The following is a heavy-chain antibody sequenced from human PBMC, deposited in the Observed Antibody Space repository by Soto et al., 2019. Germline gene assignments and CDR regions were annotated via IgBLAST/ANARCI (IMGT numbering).Heavy chain of an antibody. CDR2: ISGNSDST. Sequence: GSPRLSCAAPGFTLFRFSICWVPPAPGEGLECISIISGNSDSTYYADSVKGRFTISRDNSKNTLYLQMNSLRAEDTAVYYCARAYYDYIWGSRNYFDYWGQGTLVTVSS. CDR1: GFTLFRFS. CDR3: ARAYYDYIWGSRNYFDY. D-gene: IGHD3-16*01. V-gene: IGHV3-23*01. J-gene: IGHJ4*02.